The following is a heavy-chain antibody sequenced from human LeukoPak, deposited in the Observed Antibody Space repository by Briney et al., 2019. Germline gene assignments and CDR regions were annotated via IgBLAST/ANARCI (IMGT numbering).Heavy chain of an antibody. D-gene: IGHD5-12*01. CDR1: GFTFSSYG. CDR3: ARDRQTGYVFDY. V-gene: IGHV3-30*03. CDR2: ISYDGSNK. J-gene: IGHJ4*02. Sequence: GGSLRLSCAASGFTFSSYGMHWVRQAPGKGLEWVAVISYDGSNKYYADSVKGRFTISRDNSKNTLYLQMNSLRAEDTAVYYCARDRQTGYVFDYWGQGTLVTVSS.